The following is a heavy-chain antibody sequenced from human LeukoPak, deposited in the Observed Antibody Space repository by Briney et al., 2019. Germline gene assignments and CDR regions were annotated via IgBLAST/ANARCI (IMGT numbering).Heavy chain of an antibody. J-gene: IGHJ3*02. V-gene: IGHV3-11*05. CDR2: ISSSSSYT. CDR3: AGEYSGSYSDAFDI. CDR1: GFTFSDYY. Sequence: GGSLRLSCAASGFTFSDYYMSWIRQAPGKGLEWVSYISSSSSYTNYADSVKGRFTISRDNAKNSLYLQMNSLRAEDTAVYYCAGEYSGSYSDAFDIWGQGTMVTVSS. D-gene: IGHD1-26*01.